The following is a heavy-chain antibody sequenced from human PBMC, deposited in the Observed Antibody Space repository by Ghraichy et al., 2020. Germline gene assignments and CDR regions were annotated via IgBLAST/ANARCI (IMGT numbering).Heavy chain of an antibody. J-gene: IGHJ6*02. D-gene: IGHD3-3*01. CDR2: IDWDDDK. V-gene: IGHV2-70*01. CDR3: ERIQGNYDFWSGYQDNYGMDV. CDR1: GFSLSTSGMC. Sequence: QTLSLTCTFSGFSLSTSGMCVSWIRQPPGKALEWLALIDWDDDKYYSTSLKTRLTISKETSKNQGVLPMTNMYPVDTATYYCERIQGNYDFWSGYQDNYGMDVWCQGTTVTVSS.